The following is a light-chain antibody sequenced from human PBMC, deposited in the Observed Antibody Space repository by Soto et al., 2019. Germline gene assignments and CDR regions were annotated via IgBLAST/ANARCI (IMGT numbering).Light chain of an antibody. V-gene: IGLV1-40*01. CDR2: GNN. Sequence: QSVLTQPPSVSGAPGQKVTISCTRSSSNIGAAYDVHWYQHLPGTAPKLLIYGNNNRPSGVPDRFSGSKSGTSASLAITGLQAEDEADYYCQSYDSSLSGWVFGGETKLTVL. CDR1: SSNIGAAYD. CDR3: QSYDSSLSGWV. J-gene: IGLJ3*02.